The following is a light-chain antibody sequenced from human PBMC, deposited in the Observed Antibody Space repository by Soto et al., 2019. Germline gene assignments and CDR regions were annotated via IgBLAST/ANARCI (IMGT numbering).Light chain of an antibody. J-gene: IGKJ1*01. CDR1: QGISSY. Sequence: AIRMTQSPSSLSASTGDRVTITCRASQGISSYLAWYQQKPGKAPKLLIYAASTLQSGVPSRFSGSGSGTDFTLTISSLQPEDFASYYCQQSGDTPPWTFGQGTKVDI. CDR3: QQSGDTPPWT. CDR2: AAS. V-gene: IGKV1-8*01.